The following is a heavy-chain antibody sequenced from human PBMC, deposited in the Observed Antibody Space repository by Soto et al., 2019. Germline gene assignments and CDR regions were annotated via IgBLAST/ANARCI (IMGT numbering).Heavy chain of an antibody. CDR3: ARADYGGNFDY. CDR1: GGSISSGDYY. CDR2: IYYSGST. V-gene: IGHV4-30-4*01. J-gene: IGHJ4*02. Sequence: SETLCLTCTVSGGSISSGDYYGSWIRQPPGKGLEWIGYIYYSGSTYYNPSLKSRVTISVDTSKNQFSLKLSSVTAADTAVYYCARADYGGNFDYWGQGILVTVS. D-gene: IGHD4-17*01.